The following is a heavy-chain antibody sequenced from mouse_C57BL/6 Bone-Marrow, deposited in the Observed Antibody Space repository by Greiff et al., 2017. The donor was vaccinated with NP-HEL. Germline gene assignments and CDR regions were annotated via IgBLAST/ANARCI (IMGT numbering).Heavy chain of an antibody. D-gene: IGHD2-5*01. CDR3: AYSNYDY. CDR1: GYTFTSYW. CDR2: IDPFDSYT. J-gene: IGHJ2*01. V-gene: IGHV1-50*01. Sequence: QVQLQQPGAELVKPGASVKLSCKASGYTFTSYWMQWVKQRPGQGLEWIGEIDPFDSYTNYNQKFKGKATLTVDNSTSTAYMKLSSLTSDDSAVYYCAYSNYDYWGQGTTLTVSS.